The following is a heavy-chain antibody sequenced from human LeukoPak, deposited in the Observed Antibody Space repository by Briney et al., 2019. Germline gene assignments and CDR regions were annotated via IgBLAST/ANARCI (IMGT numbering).Heavy chain of an antibody. D-gene: IGHD3-22*01. V-gene: IGHV4-34*01. CDR1: GGSFSGYY. CDR3: ASANYYDSSGYYYEFDY. J-gene: IGHJ4*02. Sequence: PSETLSLTCAVYGGSFSGYYWSWIRQPPGKGLEWIGEINHSGSTNYNPSPKSRATISVDTSKNQFSLKLSSVTAADTAVYSCASANYYDSSGYYYEFDYWGQGTLVTVSS. CDR2: INHSGST.